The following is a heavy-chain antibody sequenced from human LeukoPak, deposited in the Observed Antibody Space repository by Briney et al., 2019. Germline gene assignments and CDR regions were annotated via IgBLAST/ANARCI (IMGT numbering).Heavy chain of an antibody. CDR2: IYSGGST. J-gene: IGHJ4*02. V-gene: IGHV3-66*01. CDR3: ARAWSGTQYYFDY. D-gene: IGHD3-3*01. CDR1: GFTVSDSY. Sequence: GGSLRLSCAASGFTVSDSYMSWVRQAPEKGLEWVSVIYSGGSTYYADSVKGRFTISRDTSKNTLYLQMNSLRAEDTAVYYCARAWSGTQYYFDYWGQGTLVTVSS.